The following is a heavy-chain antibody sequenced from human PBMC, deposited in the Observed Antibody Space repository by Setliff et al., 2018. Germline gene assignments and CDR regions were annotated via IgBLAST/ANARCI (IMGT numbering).Heavy chain of an antibody. D-gene: IGHD2-15*01. Sequence: SQTRSLTSTVSGGSITTDYWNWLRQSPGKVLEWIGHIFYSGNTHYNPSLESRVTISLNKSNSNFSLNLRSVPAADTAVYYCARRRCSSRYCSPPETNWLDPWGQGTLVTVSS. CDR3: ARRRCSSRYCSPPETNWLDP. J-gene: IGHJ5*02. CDR2: IFYSGNT. V-gene: IGHV4-59*12. CDR1: GGSITTDY.